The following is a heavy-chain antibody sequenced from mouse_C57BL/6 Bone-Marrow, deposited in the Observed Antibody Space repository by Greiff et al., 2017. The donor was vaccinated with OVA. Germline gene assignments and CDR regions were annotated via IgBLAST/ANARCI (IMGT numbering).Heavy chain of an antibody. J-gene: IGHJ2*01. V-gene: IGHV1-15*01. CDR1: GYTFTDYE. D-gene: IGHD1-1*01. CDR2: IDPETGGT. CDR3: TRRRNYGSSYYYFDY. Sequence: QVQLKESGAELVRPGASVTLSCKASGYTFTDYEMHWVKQTPVHGLEWIGAIDPETGGTAYNQKFKGKAILTADKSSSTAYMELRSLTSEDSAVYYCTRRRNYGSSYYYFDYWGQGTTLTVSS.